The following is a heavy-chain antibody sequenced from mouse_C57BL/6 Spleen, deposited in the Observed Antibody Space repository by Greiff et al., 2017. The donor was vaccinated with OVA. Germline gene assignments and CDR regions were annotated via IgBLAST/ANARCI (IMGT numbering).Heavy chain of an antibody. J-gene: IGHJ4*01. CDR3: ARDAEIYAMDY. CDR2: ISYDGSN. CDR1: GYSITSGYY. Sequence: VQLQQSGPGLVKPSQSLSLTCSVTGYSITSGYYWNWIRQFPGNKLEWMGYISYDGSNNYNPSLKNRISITRDTSKNQFFLKLNSVTTEDTATYYCARDAEIYAMDYWGQGTSVTVSS. V-gene: IGHV3-6*01.